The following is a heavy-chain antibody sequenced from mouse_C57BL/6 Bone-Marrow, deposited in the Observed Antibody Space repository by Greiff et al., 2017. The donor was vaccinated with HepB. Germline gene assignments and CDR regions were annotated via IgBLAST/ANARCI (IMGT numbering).Heavy chain of an antibody. Sequence: VQLQQSGAELVRPGASVKLSCTASGFNIKDDYMHWVKQRPEQGLEWIGWIDPENGDTEYASKFQGKATITADTSSNTAYLQLSSLTSEDTAVYYCTYGNPFDYWGQGTTLTVSS. D-gene: IGHD2-1*01. CDR1: GFNIKDDY. CDR3: TYGNPFDY. V-gene: IGHV14-4*01. J-gene: IGHJ2*01. CDR2: IDPENGDT.